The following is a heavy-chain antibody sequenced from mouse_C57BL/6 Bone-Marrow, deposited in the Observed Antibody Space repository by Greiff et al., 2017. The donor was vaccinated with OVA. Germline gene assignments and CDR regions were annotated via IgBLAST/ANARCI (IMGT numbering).Heavy chain of an antibody. Sequence: VQLQQPGAELVKPGASVKLSCKASGYTFTSYWMQWVKQRPGQGLEWIGEIDPSDSYTNYNQKFKGKATLTVDTSSSTAYMQLSSLTSEDSAVYYCARSGSKFYWGQGTLVTVSA. J-gene: IGHJ3*01. CDR2: IDPSDSYT. D-gene: IGHD1-1*01. V-gene: IGHV1-50*01. CDR1: GYTFTSYW. CDR3: ARSGSKFY.